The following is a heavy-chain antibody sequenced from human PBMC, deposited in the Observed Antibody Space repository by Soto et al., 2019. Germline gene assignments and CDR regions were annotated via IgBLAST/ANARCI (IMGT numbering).Heavy chain of an antibody. D-gene: IGHD7-27*01. Sequence: PHGTLRLSCAASGFTFNNYALNWVRQAPGKGLEWVSSISGTGGSTFYAGSAKGRFTISRDNSKNTLFLQMTSLRAEDTAVYYCGKGNSKWGTGDAFDIWGQGTMVTVSS. CDR3: GKGNSKWGTGDAFDI. CDR2: ISGTGGST. CDR1: GFTFNNYA. V-gene: IGHV3-23*01. J-gene: IGHJ3*02.